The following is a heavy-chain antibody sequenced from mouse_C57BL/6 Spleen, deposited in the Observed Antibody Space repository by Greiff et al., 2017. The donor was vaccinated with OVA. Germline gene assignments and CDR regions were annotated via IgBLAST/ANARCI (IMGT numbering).Heavy chain of an antibody. CDR2: IDPSDSYT. D-gene: IGHD1-1*01. CDR1: GYTFTSYW. CDR3: ARYYYGSSTYYYAMDY. Sequence: QVQLQQPGAELVKPGASVKLSCKASGYTFTSYWMQWVKQRPGQGLEWIGEIDPSDSYTNYNQKFKGKATLTVDTSSSTAYMQLSSLTSEDSAVYYCARYYYGSSTYYYAMDYWGQGTSVTVSS. J-gene: IGHJ4*01. V-gene: IGHV1-50*01.